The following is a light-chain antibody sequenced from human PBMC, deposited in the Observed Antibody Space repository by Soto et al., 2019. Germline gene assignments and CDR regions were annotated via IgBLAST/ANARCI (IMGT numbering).Light chain of an antibody. CDR2: DVK. CDR3: LSYASSYTFV. V-gene: IGLV2-11*01. Sequence: QSALTQPRSVSGSPGQSVTISCTGTSSDVGGYSYVSWYQQHPGKAPKLMMYDVKTRPSGIPDRFSGSKSGNTASLTISGLQAEDEAGYYCLSYASSYTFVFGSGTKLTVL. J-gene: IGLJ1*01. CDR1: SSDVGGYSY.